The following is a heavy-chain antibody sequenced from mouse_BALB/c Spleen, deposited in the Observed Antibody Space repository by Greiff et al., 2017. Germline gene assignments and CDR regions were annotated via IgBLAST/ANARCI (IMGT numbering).Heavy chain of an antibody. Sequence: EVKVVESGGDLVKPGGSLKLSCAASGFTFSSYGMSWVRQTPDKRLEWVATISSGGSYTYYPDSVKGRFTISRDNAKNTLYLQMSSLKSEDTAMYYSARRGNKDYYGSSFAYWGQGTLVTVSA. J-gene: IGHJ3*01. V-gene: IGHV5-6*02. D-gene: IGHD1-1*01. CDR3: ARRGNKDYYGSSFAY. CDR1: GFTFSSYG. CDR2: ISSGGSYT.